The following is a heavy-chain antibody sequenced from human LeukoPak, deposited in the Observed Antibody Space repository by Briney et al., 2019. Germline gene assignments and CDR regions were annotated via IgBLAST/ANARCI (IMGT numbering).Heavy chain of an antibody. CDR1: GFTFSSYE. Sequence: PGGSLRLSCAASGFTFSSYEMNWVRQAPGKGLGWVSYISSSGSTIYYVDSVKGRFTISRDNAKNSLYLQMNSLRAEDTAVYYCARGSITGTTHWFDPWGQGTLVTVSS. V-gene: IGHV3-48*03. J-gene: IGHJ5*02. CDR2: ISSSGSTI. D-gene: IGHD1-7*01. CDR3: ARGSITGTTHWFDP.